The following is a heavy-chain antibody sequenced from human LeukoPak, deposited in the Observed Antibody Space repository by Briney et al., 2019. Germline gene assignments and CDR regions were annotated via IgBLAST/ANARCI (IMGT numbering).Heavy chain of an antibody. D-gene: IGHD3-22*01. V-gene: IGHV3-48*01. CDR3: AADYYDSSGYYTGSY. Sequence: GGSLRLSCAASGFTFSSFHINWVRQAPGKGLEWLSYISRDSTTIYYADSVKGRFTISRDNAKNSLYLQMNSLRAEDTAVYHCAADYYDSSGYYTGSYWGQGTLVTVSS. CDR2: ISRDSTTI. J-gene: IGHJ4*02. CDR1: GFTFSSFH.